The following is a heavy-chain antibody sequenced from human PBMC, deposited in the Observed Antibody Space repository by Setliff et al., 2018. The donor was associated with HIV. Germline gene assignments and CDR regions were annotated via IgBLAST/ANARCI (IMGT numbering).Heavy chain of an antibody. J-gene: IGHJ4*02. Sequence: LRLSCAASRFSFTTSWMTWVRQAPGKGLEWIANINEDGDKKYHAGSVWGRFTISRDNAKNSLYLQMSSLRAEDTAVYYCAKGELDYWGQGTLVTVSS. CDR1: RFSFTTSW. V-gene: IGHV3-7*01. CDR3: AKGELDY. CDR2: INEDGDKK. D-gene: IGHD1-26*01.